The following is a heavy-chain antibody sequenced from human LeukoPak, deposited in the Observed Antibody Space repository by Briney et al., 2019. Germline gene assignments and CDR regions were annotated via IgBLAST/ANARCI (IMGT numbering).Heavy chain of an antibody. Sequence: ASVKVSCKASGYTVTSYYMHWVRQAPGQGLEWMGILNPSGGSSNYAQKFQGRATLTRATSTGTVYMELSSLRSEDTAVYYCARGPPLRSSWYGYFQHWGQGTLVTVSS. D-gene: IGHD6-13*01. CDR1: GYTVTSYY. CDR3: ARGPPLRSSWYGYFQH. V-gene: IGHV1-46*01. CDR2: LNPSGGSS. J-gene: IGHJ1*01.